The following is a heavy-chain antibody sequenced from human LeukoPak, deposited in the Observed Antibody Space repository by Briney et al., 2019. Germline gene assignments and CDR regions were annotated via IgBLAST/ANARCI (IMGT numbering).Heavy chain of an antibody. CDR1: GGSFSGYY. V-gene: IGHV4-34*01. J-gene: IGHJ1*01. Sequence: SETLSLTCAVYGGSFSGYYWGWIRQPPGKGLEWIGSIYYSGSTYYNPSLKSRVTISVDTSKNQFSLKLSSVTAADTAVYYCARHTAYCGGDCYPEYFQHWGQGTLVTVSS. D-gene: IGHD2-21*02. CDR3: ARHTAYCGGDCYPEYFQH. CDR2: IYYSGST.